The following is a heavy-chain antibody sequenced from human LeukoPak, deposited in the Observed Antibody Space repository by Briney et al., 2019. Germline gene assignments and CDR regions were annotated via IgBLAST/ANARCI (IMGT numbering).Heavy chain of an antibody. V-gene: IGHV3-21*01. J-gene: IGHJ5*02. Sequence: GGPLRLFCAPSGFTLSSYSMNWVRQAPGKVLEWVSSISSSSSYIYYADSVKGRFTISRDNAKNSLYLQMNSLRAEDTAVYYCARLSSIAAAGTTDWFDPWGQGTLVTVSS. CDR3: ARLSSIAAAGTTDWFDP. CDR1: GFTLSSYS. CDR2: ISSSSSYI. D-gene: IGHD6-13*01.